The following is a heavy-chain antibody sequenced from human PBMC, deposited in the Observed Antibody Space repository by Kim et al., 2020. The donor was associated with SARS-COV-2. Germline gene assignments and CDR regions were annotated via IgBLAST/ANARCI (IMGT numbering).Heavy chain of an antibody. CDR3: ARDGTLGDGYNFRYWYFDL. V-gene: IGHV4-59*01. CDR2: ICYSGSA. CDR1: GGSISSYY. J-gene: IGHJ2*01. Sequence: SETLSLTCTVSGGSISSYYWSWIRQPPGKGLEWIGYICYSGSANYNPSLKRRVTISIDTSKNQFSLKLSSVTAADTAVYYCARDGTLGDGYNFRYWYFDLWGRGTLVTVSS. D-gene: IGHD5-12*01.